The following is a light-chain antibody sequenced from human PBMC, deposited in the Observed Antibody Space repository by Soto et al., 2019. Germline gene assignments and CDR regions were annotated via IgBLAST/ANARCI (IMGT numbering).Light chain of an antibody. CDR1: QTVLFSSDNKNY. V-gene: IGKV4-1*01. Sequence: DFVMTQSPDSLAVSLGERAAINCKSSQTVLFSSDNKNYLAWYQQKPGQPPKLLIYWASTRESGVPERFIGTGSGTDFTLIISSLQAEDVAVYYCQQYYDAPLSFGGGTKVEIK. J-gene: IGKJ4*01. CDR2: WAS. CDR3: QQYYDAPLS.